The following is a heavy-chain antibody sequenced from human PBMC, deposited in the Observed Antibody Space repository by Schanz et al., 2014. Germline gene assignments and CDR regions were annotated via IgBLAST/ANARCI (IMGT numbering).Heavy chain of an antibody. Sequence: VQVVESGGGLVKPGGSLRLSCAASGFTFSSYTMNWVRQAPGKGLEWVANIKQDGSEKYYVDSVKGRFTISRDNSKDTLYLQMSGLTPEDTAVYYCARGPIPIQGVPMDFWGQGTLVTVSS. D-gene: IGHD3-10*01. V-gene: IGHV3-7*04. J-gene: IGHJ4*02. CDR3: ARGPIPIQGVPMDF. CDR2: IKQDGSEK. CDR1: GFTFSSYT.